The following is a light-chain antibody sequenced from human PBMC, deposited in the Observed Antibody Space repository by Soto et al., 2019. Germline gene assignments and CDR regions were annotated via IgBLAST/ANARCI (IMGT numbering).Light chain of an antibody. CDR1: QSVDIN. V-gene: IGKV3-15*01. J-gene: IGKJ1*01. CDR2: GAS. CDR3: QQYGSSPWT. Sequence: EIVLTPSPATLSVSPVGRVTLSCRASQSVDINLAWYQQTPGQAPRLLIYGASTRATDMPGRFSGRGSGTEFTLTISSLEPEDFVIYYCQQYGSSPWTFGQGTKVDI.